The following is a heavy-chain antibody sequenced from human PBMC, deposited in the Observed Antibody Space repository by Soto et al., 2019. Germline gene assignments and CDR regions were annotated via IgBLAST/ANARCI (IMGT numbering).Heavy chain of an antibody. Sequence: QVQLQQWGAGLLKPSETLSLTCAGYGGSFSGYYWSWIRQPPGKGLEWIGEINHSGSTNYNPSLKIRVTISVDTSKNQFARQLSSVTAADTAGYYWARDIVVVTAIWNWFDPWGQGTLVTVSS. CDR1: GGSFSGYY. D-gene: IGHD2-21*02. V-gene: IGHV4-34*01. CDR3: ARDIVVVTAIWNWFDP. J-gene: IGHJ5*02. CDR2: INHSGST.